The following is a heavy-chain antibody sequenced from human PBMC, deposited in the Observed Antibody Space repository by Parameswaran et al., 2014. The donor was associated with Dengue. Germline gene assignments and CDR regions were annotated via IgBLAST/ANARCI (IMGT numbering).Heavy chain of an antibody. CDR2: ISSNSSYI. CDR3: ARGGGGIVGRAYYFDY. D-gene: IGHD1-26*01. Sequence: LKISCAASGFTFSSYSMNWVRQAPGMGLEWVSSISSNSSYIYYADSVKGRFTISRDNAKNSLYLQMNSLRAEDTAVYYCARGGGGIVGRAYYFDYWGQGTLVTVSS. V-gene: IGHV3-21*01. CDR1: GFTFSSYS. J-gene: IGHJ4*02.